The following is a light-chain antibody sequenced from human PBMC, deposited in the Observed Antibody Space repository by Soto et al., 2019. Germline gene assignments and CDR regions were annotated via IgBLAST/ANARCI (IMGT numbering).Light chain of an antibody. V-gene: IGLV2-8*01. CDR2: AVT. CDR1: SSDVGGYDR. CDR3: ASYGGRDDMI. J-gene: IGLJ2*01. Sequence: QSVLTQPPSASGSPGQSVTISCTGTSSDVGGYDRVSWFQQHPGKAPKLIIYAVTDRISGVPYRFSGSKSGNTASLTVSGLQAEDDGDYYWASYGGRDDMIFGGGTKLTVL.